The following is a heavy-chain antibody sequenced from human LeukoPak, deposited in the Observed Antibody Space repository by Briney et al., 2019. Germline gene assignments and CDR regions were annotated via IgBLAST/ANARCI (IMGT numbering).Heavy chain of an antibody. CDR2: ISSSSSYI. CDR3: VKGHVRGFDY. Sequence: PGGSLRLSCAASGFTFSSYSMNWVRQAPGKGLEWVSSISSSSSYIYYADSVKGRFTISRDNAKNSLYLQMNSLRAEDTALYYCVKGHVRGFDYWGQGTLVTVSS. J-gene: IGHJ4*02. D-gene: IGHD3-16*01. CDR1: GFTFSSYS. V-gene: IGHV3-21*04.